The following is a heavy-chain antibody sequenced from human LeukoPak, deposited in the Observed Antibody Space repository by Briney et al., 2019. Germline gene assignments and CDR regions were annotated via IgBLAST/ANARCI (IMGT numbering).Heavy chain of an antibody. Sequence: PGGSLRLSCAASGFTVSSNYMSWVRQAPGKGLGWVSVIYSGGSTYYADSVKGRFTISRDNSKNTLYLQMNSLRAEDTAVYYCARVMRYYYYMDVWGKGTTVTVSS. V-gene: IGHV3-53*01. CDR3: ARVMRYYYYMDV. CDR1: GFTVSSNY. J-gene: IGHJ6*03. CDR2: IYSGGST.